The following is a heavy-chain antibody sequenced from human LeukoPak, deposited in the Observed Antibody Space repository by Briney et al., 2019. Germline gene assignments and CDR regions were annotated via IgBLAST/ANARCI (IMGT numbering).Heavy chain of an antibody. J-gene: IGHJ4*02. CDR1: GLTFSNHA. V-gene: IGHV3-23*01. CDR3: AQEEVPNDY. Sequence: PGGALRLACAVSGLTFSNHAMSWVRQAPGRGLEWISALSRGGDITYYADSVRGRFTISRDISKNTLYLQMNSLRADHTAIYYCAQEEVPNDYWGQGTLVTVSS. CDR2: LSRGGDIT.